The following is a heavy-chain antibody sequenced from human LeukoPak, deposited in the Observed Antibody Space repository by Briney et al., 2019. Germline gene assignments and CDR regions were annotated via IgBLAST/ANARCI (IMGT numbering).Heavy chain of an antibody. J-gene: IGHJ4*02. D-gene: IGHD3-16*02. CDR3: ARHRTASDY. Sequence: PGGSLRPSCAASGFTFSSYSMNWVRQAPGKGLEWVSSISTSSTYMYCADSVKGRFTISRDNGKNSLYLQMNSLRAEDTAVYYCARHRTASDYWGQGTLVTVCS. V-gene: IGHV3-21*01. CDR2: ISTSSTYM. CDR1: GFTFSSYS.